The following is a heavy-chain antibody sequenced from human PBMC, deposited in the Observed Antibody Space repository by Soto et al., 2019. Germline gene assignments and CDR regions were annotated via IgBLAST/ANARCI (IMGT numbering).Heavy chain of an antibody. J-gene: IGHJ4*02. CDR3: AGGTSGYYRYFDY. Sequence: QVQLVESGGGLVQPGRSLRLSCAASGFTFSSDGMHWVRQAPGKGLEWVAAISYDGSHKYYADSVKGRITISRDNSKNTLYLQMNSLRAEDTAVYYCAGGTSGYYRYFDYWGQGTLVTVSS. D-gene: IGHD3-22*01. V-gene: IGHV3-30*03. CDR2: ISYDGSHK. CDR1: GFTFSSDG.